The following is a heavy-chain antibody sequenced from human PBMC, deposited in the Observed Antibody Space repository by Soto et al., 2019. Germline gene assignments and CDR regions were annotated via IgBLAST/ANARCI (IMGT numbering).Heavy chain of an antibody. Sequence: QVQLVQSGAEVKKPGSSVKVSCKASGGTFSSYAISWVRQAPGQGLEWMGGIIPIFGTANYAQKFQGRVTITADKSTSTAYMELSSLRSADTAVYYCARLHYDPIDLNWYFDLWGRGTLVTVSS. V-gene: IGHV1-69*06. D-gene: IGHD4-17*01. J-gene: IGHJ2*01. CDR1: GGTFSSYA. CDR2: IIPIFGTA. CDR3: ARLHYDPIDLNWYFDL.